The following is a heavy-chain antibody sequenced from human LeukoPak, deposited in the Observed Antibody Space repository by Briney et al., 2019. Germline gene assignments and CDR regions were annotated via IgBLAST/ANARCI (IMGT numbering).Heavy chain of an antibody. D-gene: IGHD2-15*01. CDR1: GGSISSYY. J-gene: IGHJ3*02. CDR2: IYYSGRT. Sequence: PSETLSLTCTVSGGSISSYYWNWIRQPPGKGLEWIGYIYYSGRTNYNPSLKSRVTISVDTSKNQFSLKLSSVTAADTAVYYCARVVVGAFDIWGQGTMVTVSS. CDR3: ARVVVGAFDI. V-gene: IGHV4-59*01.